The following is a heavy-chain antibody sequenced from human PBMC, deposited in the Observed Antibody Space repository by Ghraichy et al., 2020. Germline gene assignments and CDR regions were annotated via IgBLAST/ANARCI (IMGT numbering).Heavy chain of an antibody. J-gene: IGHJ6*02. D-gene: IGHD3-10*01. CDR2: LGADGRST. V-gene: IGHV3-23*01. Sequence: GGSLRLSCAVSEFTFDGYPMTWVRQAPGKGLEWVSTLGADGRSTFYADSVKGRFTISRDNSKNTLCLQMNSLRAEDSAVYYCARDVPVWFGDHYAMDVWGLGTTVTVSS. CDR3: ARDVPVWFGDHYAMDV. CDR1: EFTFDGYP.